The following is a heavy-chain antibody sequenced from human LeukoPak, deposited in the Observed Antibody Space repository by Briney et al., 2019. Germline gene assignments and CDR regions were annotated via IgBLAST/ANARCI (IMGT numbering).Heavy chain of an antibody. CDR3: ARHQLRHYYDIPFDY. V-gene: IGHV4-39*01. CDR2: IYYSGST. CDR1: GGSISSSSYY. D-gene: IGHD3-22*01. Sequence: PSQTLSLTCTVSGGSISSSSYYWGWIRQPPGKGLEWLGSIYYSGSTYYNPSLKSRVTISVDTSKNQFSLKLSSVTAADTAVYYCARHQLRHYYDIPFDYWGQGTLVTVSS. J-gene: IGHJ4*02.